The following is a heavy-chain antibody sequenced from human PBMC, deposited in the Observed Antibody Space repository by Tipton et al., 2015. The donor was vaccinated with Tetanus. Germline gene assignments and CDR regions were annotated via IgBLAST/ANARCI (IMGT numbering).Heavy chain of an antibody. CDR1: RGPISSYY. D-gene: IGHD5-24*01. Sequence: LVKPTETLSLICTVSRGPISSYYWSWIRQPAGKGLEWVGHISNGNTDYSTSLKSRVTLSVDLSKNQFSLQLRAVTAADTAVYYCARGITDGYNRRLDYWGQGLRVAVS. CDR2: ISNGNT. CDR3: ARGITDGYNRRLDY. V-gene: IGHV4-4*07. J-gene: IGHJ4*02.